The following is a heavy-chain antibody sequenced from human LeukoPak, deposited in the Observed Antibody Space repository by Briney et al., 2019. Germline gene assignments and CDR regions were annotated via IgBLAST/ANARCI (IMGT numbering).Heavy chain of an antibody. CDR1: GYTFTSYG. D-gene: IGHD3-3*01. V-gene: IGHV1-18*01. Sequence: ASVKVSCKASGYTFTSYGISWVRQAPGQGLEWMGWISAYNGNTNYAQKLQGRVTMTTDTSTSTAYMELRSLRSDDTAVYYCAREPITIFGVVIRSYYYMDVWGKGTTVTVSS. J-gene: IGHJ6*03. CDR3: AREPITIFGVVIRSYYYMDV. CDR2: ISAYNGNT.